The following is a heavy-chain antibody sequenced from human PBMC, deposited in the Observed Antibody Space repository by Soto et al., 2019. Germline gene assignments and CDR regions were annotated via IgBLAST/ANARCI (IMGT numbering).Heavy chain of an antibody. J-gene: IGHJ4*02. D-gene: IGHD6-19*01. CDR1: GFTFSSYA. CDR3: SKDRRTHSGWGTYYFDY. V-gene: IGHV3-23*01. CDR2: ISGSGGST. Sequence: GGSLRLSCAASGFTFSSYAMSWVRQAPGKGLESVSAISGSGGSTYYADSVKGRFTISRDNSKNTLYLQMNSLRAEDTAVYYCSKDRRTHSGWGTYYFDYWGQGTLVTVSS.